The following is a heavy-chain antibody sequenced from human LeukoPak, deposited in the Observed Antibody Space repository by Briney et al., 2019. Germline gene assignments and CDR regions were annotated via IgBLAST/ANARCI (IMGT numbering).Heavy chain of an antibody. D-gene: IGHD3-9*01. V-gene: IGHV3-23*01. Sequence: GGSLRLSCAASGFTFRNYAMSWVRQAPGKGLEWVSATVGNGVSTYYADSVQGRFTISRDNSKNTLYLQMNSLRAEDTALYYCTKWGDYDGSTGYYDSDYWGQGTLVTVSS. CDR1: GFTFRNYA. CDR2: TVGNGVST. CDR3: TKWGDYDGSTGYYDSDY. J-gene: IGHJ4*02.